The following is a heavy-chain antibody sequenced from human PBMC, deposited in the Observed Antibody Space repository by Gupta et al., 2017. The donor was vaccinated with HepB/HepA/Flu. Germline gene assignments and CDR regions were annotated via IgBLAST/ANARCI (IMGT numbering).Heavy chain of an antibody. CDR2: IWYDGSNK. Sequence: QVQLVESGGGVVQPGRSLRLACAASGFTFSSYGLHWVRQAPGKGMEWVAVIWYDGSNKYYADSVKGRFTISRDNSKNTLYLQMNSLRAEDTAVYYCAREEYYDSSGWTYYFDYWGQGTLVTVSS. V-gene: IGHV3-33*01. J-gene: IGHJ4*02. CDR1: GFTFSSYG. D-gene: IGHD3-22*01. CDR3: AREEYYDSSGWTYYFDY.